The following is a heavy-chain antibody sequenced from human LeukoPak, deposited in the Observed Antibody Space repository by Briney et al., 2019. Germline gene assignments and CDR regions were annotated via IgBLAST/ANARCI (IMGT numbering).Heavy chain of an antibody. J-gene: IGHJ4*02. Sequence: SETLSLTCTVSGDSISTYYWSWIRQPPGKGLEWIGYIYYGVTSDYNPSLKSRVTMSVDMSTRQISLKLSSVTAADTAVYYCARAVGGDGSGSLWGPGTLVTVSS. V-gene: IGHV4-59*01. CDR1: GDSISTYY. CDR3: ARAVGGDGSGSL. CDR2: IYYGVTS. D-gene: IGHD3-10*01.